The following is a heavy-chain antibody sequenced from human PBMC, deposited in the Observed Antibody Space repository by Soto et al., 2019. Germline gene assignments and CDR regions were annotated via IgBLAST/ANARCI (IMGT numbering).Heavy chain of an antibody. CDR1: GYTFTSYG. J-gene: IGHJ6*02. V-gene: IGHV1-18*01. D-gene: IGHD2-2*01. CDR2: ISAYNGNT. CDR3: ARGGDCSSTSCYFSPSYGMDV. Sequence: QVQLVQSGAEVKKPGASVKVSCKASGYTFTSYGISWVRQAPGQGLEWMGWISAYNGNTNYAQKLQGRVTMTTDTSTSTAYMELRSLRSDDTAVYYCARGGDCSSTSCYFSPSYGMDVWSQGTTVTVSS.